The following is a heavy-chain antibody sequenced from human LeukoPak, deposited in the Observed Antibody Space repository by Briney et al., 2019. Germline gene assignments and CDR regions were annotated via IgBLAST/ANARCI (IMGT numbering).Heavy chain of an antibody. CDR1: GFTFSSYA. J-gene: IGHJ4*02. CDR2: ISGSGGST. Sequence: GGSLRLSCAASGFTFSSYAMSWVRQAPGKGLEWVSAISGSGGSTYYADSVKGRFTISRDNSKNTLYLQMNSLRAEDTAVYYCAKDIAAAGGYYSDYWGQGTLVTVSS. V-gene: IGHV3-23*01. CDR3: AKDIAAAGGYYSDY. D-gene: IGHD6-13*01.